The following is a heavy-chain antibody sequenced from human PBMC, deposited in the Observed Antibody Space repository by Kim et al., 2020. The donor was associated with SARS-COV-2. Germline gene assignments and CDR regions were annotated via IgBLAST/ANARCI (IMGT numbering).Heavy chain of an antibody. CDR3: AREVVPAAIVMDFWFDP. J-gene: IGHJ5*02. D-gene: IGHD2-2*01. CDR1: GGSISSGDYY. V-gene: IGHV4-30-4*01. Sequence: SETLSLTCTVSGGSISSGDYYWSWIRQPPGKGLEWIGYIYYSGSTYYNPSLKSRVTISVDTSKNQFSLKLSSVTAADTAVYYCAREVVPAAIVMDFWFDPWGQGTLVTVSS. CDR2: IYYSGST.